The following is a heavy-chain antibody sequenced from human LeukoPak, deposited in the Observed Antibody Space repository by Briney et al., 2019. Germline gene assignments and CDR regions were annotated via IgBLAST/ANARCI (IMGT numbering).Heavy chain of an antibody. Sequence: GGSLRLSCAASGFTFSSYGMHWVRQAPGKGLEWVAFIRYDGSNKYYADSVKGRFTISRDNSKNTLYLQMNSLRAEDTALYYCAKGRGDYVWGSYSPNWFDPWGQGTLVTVSS. V-gene: IGHV3-30*02. CDR2: IRYDGSNK. D-gene: IGHD3-16*01. CDR1: GFTFSSYG. CDR3: AKGRGDYVWGSYSPNWFDP. J-gene: IGHJ5*02.